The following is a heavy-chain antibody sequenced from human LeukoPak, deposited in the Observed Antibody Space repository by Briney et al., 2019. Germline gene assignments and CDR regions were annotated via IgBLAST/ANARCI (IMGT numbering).Heavy chain of an antibody. V-gene: IGHV1-2*02. CDR2: TNPNSGGT. D-gene: IGHD2-21*02. Sequence: ASVKVSCKASGYTFTGYYMHWVRQAPGQGLEWMGWTNPNSGGTNYAQKFQGRVTMTRDTSISTAYMELSRLRSDDTAVYYCARAIHCGGDCYPGTWDAFDIWGQGTMVTVSS. CDR3: ARAIHCGGDCYPGTWDAFDI. CDR1: GYTFTGYY. J-gene: IGHJ3*02.